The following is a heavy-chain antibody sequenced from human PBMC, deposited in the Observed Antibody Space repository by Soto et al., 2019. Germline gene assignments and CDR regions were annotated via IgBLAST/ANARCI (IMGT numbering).Heavy chain of an antibody. D-gene: IGHD3-10*01. Sequence: ASVKVSCKASGGTFSSYAISWVRQAPGQGLEWMGGIIPIFGTANYAQKFQGRVTITADESTSTAYMELSSLRSEDTAGYYCARGTRITMVRGVINYYYYGMDVWGQGTTVTVSS. CDR3: ARGTRITMVRGVINYYYYGMDV. V-gene: IGHV1-69*13. CDR1: GGTFSSYA. CDR2: IIPIFGTA. J-gene: IGHJ6*02.